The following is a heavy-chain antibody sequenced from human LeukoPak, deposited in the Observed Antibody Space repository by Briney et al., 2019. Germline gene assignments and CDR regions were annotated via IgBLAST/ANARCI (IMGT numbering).Heavy chain of an antibody. V-gene: IGHV3-74*03. D-gene: IGHD3-22*01. J-gene: IGHJ5*02. CDR1: GFSFDDYG. Sequence: GGSMRLSCAASGFSFDDYGMSWVRHAPGRGLGWVPRIISVGINTMYGGSGKGRLSISRDKPKNTTNRHMNSLRAEDTAVYYCARDLGQYYDTSDNWFDPWGQGTLVTVSS. CDR2: IISVGINT. CDR3: ARDLGQYYDTSDNWFDP.